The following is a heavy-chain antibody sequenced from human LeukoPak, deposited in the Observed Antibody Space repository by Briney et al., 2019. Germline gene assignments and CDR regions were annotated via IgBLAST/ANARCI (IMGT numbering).Heavy chain of an antibody. Sequence: GGSLRLSCAASGFNFSSYWLHWVRQAPGKGLAWISRINYDGTTTSYADSVKGRFTNCSANAKNTLYLQMNSLRAEDTAAFYCGRGRPRGYSGYVIDDWGQGTPITVSS. D-gene: IGHD5-12*01. CDR1: GFNFSSYW. CDR2: INYDGTTT. CDR3: GRGRPRGYSGYVIDD. J-gene: IGHJ4*02. V-gene: IGHV3-74*01.